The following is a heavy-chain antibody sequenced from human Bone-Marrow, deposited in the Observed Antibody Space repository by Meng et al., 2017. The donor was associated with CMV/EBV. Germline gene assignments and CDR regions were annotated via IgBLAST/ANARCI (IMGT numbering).Heavy chain of an antibody. CDR2: INPNTDT. D-gene: IGHD6-19*01. CDR3: ARSSGWSRFDY. J-gene: IGHJ4*02. V-gene: IGHV1-2*02. CDR1: GYTLTDYY. Sequence: HVHAVAAGGEVTKPGSSSTVSCKASGYTLTDYYIHRGRQAPGQWLEWMGWINPNTDTNYAQNFQGRVTMTRDMSINTAYMELSRLTSGDTAVYYCARSSGWSRFDYWGQGTLVTVSS.